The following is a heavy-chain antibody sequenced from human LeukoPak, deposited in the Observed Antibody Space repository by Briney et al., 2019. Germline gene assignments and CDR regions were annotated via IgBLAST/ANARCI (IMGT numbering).Heavy chain of an antibody. V-gene: IGHV3-15*01. CDR2: IKSKTDDETT. D-gene: IGHD3/OR15-3a*01. CDR1: GFTFNNAW. Sequence: PGGSLRLSCAASGFTFNNAWMSWVRQAPGKGLEWVGRIKSKTDDETTDYAAPVKGRFTISRDDSKNTVYLQMNSLKTDDTAVYHCTAGTGLTDHDYWGQGTLVTVSS. J-gene: IGHJ4*02. CDR3: TAGTGLTDHDY.